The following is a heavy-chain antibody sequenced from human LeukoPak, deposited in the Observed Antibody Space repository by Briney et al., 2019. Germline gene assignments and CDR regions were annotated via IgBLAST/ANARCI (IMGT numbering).Heavy chain of an antibody. Sequence: PSETLSLTCTVSGGSISSYYWSWIRQPAGEGLEWIGRIYTSGSNNYNPSLKSRVTMSVDTSKNQFSLKLSSVTAADTAVYYCARDFSTAYSTDWFDPWGQGTLVTVSS. CDR2: IYTSGSN. D-gene: IGHD6-13*01. J-gene: IGHJ5*02. V-gene: IGHV4-4*07. CDR1: GGSISSYY. CDR3: ARDFSTAYSTDWFDP.